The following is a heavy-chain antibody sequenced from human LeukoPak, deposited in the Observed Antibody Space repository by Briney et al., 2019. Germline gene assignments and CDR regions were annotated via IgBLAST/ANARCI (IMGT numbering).Heavy chain of an antibody. CDR3: AREDGSGNYFDY. V-gene: IGHV4-59*12. D-gene: IGHD5-24*01. CDR2: IYYSGST. J-gene: IGHJ4*02. CDR1: GDSITSYY. Sequence: SETLSLTCTVSGDSITSYYWSWIRQSPGKGLEWIGYIYYSGSTNYNPSFKSRVTISVDASKNQFSLRLSSVTAADTAVYYCAREDGSGNYFDYWGQGTLVTVSS.